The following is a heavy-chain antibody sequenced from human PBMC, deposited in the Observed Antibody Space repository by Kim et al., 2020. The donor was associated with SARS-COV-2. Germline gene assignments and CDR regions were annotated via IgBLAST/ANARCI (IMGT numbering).Heavy chain of an antibody. J-gene: IGHJ3*02. CDR3: VRRKGWGTFDI. V-gene: IGHV3-72*01. CDR1: GFSFSNHY. D-gene: IGHD1-1*01. Sequence: GGSLRLSCVASGFSFSNHYMGWVRQIPGKGLEWIGPGSTHTKRYTTNFAASPQAVFSISTKDSQSSIIMRLSAVKTDDTSVYYCVRRKGWGTFDIWGQGT. CDR2: GSTHTKRYTT.